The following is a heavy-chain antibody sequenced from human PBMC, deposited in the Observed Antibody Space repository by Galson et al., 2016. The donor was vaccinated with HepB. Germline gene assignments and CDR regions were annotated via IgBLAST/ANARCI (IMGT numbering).Heavy chain of an antibody. CDR3: ERDRRVYYDSSGYHA. CDR1: GDSISSSSYY. Sequence: SETLSLTCTVSGDSISSSSYYWGWIRQPPGKGLEWIGTIYYTGRTYYNPSLKSRLTISLDTPKNQFSLNLSSVTAADTAVYYCERDRRVYYDSSGYHAWGQGTLVTVSS. J-gene: IGHJ4*02. V-gene: IGHV4-39*07. D-gene: IGHD3-22*01. CDR2: IYYTGRT.